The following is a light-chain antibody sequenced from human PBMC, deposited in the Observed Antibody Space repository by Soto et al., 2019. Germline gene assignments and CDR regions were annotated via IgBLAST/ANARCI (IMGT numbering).Light chain of an antibody. J-gene: IGLJ1*01. CDR3: SSYTSSSTPLV. CDR1: SSDVGGYNY. CDR2: EVS. Sequence: QSALTQPASVSGSPGQSITISCTGTSSDVGGYNYVSWYQQHPGKAPKLMIYEVSNRPPGVSNRFSGSKSGNTASRTISGLQAEDEADYYCSSYTSSSTPLVFGTGTKLTVL. V-gene: IGLV2-14*01.